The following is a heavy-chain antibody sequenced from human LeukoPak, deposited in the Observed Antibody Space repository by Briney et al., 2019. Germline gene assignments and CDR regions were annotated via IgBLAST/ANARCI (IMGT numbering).Heavy chain of an antibody. CDR3: AELGITMIGGV. CDR2: IYSGGST. D-gene: IGHD3-10*02. V-gene: IGHV3-53*01. J-gene: IGHJ6*04. Sequence: GGSLRLSCAASGFTVSSNYMSWVRQAPGKGLEWVSIIYSGGSTFYADSVKGRFTISRDNAKNSLYLQMNSLRAEDTAVYYRAELGITMIGGVWGKGTTVTISS. CDR1: GFTVSSNY.